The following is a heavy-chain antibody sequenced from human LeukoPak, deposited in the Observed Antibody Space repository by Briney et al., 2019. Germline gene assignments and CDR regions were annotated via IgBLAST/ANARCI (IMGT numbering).Heavy chain of an antibody. D-gene: IGHD1-26*01. Sequence: GGSLRLSCAASGFTFSTHDLNWVRQAPGKGLEWVSFISSRSSTIYYADSVKGRFTISRDNAKNTLYLQMNSLRVEDTAVYYCARIIVGATGIDYWGQGTLVTVSS. V-gene: IGHV3-48*04. CDR1: GFTFSTHD. CDR2: ISSRSSTI. CDR3: ARIIVGATGIDY. J-gene: IGHJ4*02.